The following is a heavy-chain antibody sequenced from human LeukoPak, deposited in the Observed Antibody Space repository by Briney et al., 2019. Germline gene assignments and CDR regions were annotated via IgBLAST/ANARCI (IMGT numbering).Heavy chain of an antibody. J-gene: IGHJ3*01. Sequence: GTSLRLSCASSGFSDTNYAIHWVRQAPGKGLEWVADIWYDGREEDYADPVKARFTLSRDNSRNTVYLQMNSLGGDDTAVYYCAGESSVTTSHSALNVWGQGALVTVSS. CDR3: AGESSVTTSHSALNV. D-gene: IGHD3-22*01. CDR1: GFSDTNYA. V-gene: IGHV3-33*01. CDR2: IWYDGREE.